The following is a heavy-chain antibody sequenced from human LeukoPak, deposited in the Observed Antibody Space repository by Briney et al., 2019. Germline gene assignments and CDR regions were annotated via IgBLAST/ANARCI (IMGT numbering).Heavy chain of an antibody. CDR3: ARVSAAGMEFHYGMDV. CDR2: IHYSEST. CDR1: GGSIRSYY. V-gene: IGHV4-59*01. D-gene: IGHD6-13*01. J-gene: IGHJ6*02. Sequence: SETLSLTCTVSGGSIRSYYWSWMRQPPGKGLEWIGNIHYSESTNFNPSLKSRVAIAVDTSKNQFSLSMRSVTAADTAVYYCARVSAAGMEFHYGMDVWGQGTTVFVSS.